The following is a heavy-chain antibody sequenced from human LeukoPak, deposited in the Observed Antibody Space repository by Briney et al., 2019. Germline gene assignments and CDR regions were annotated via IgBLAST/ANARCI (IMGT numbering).Heavy chain of an antibody. CDR2: ISYDGSNK. CDR1: GFTFSSCA. CDR3: ARDRGKYYDFWSGYSDY. D-gene: IGHD3-3*01. J-gene: IGHJ4*02. V-gene: IGHV3-30-3*01. Sequence: GGSLRLSCAASGFTFSSCAMHWVRQAPGKGLEWVAVISYDGSNKYYADSVKGRFTISRDNSKNTLYLQMNSLRAEDTAVYYCARDRGKYYDFWSGYSDYWGQGILVTVSS.